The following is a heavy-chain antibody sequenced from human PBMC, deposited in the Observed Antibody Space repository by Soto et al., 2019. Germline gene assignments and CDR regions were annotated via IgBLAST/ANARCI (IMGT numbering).Heavy chain of an antibody. J-gene: IGHJ6*02. CDR3: ARKPYDYVWGSYRNYYYYGMDV. V-gene: IGHV4-34*01. D-gene: IGHD3-16*02. CDR1: GGSFSGYY. Sequence: PSETLSLTCAVYGGSFSGYYWSWIRQPPGKGLEWIGEINHSGSTNYNPSLKSRVTISVDTSKNQFSLKLSSVTAADTAVYYCARKPYDYVWGSYRNYYYYGMDVWGQGTTVTVS. CDR2: INHSGST.